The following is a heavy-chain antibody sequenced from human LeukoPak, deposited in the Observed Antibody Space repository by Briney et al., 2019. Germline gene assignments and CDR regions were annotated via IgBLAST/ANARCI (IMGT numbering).Heavy chain of an antibody. V-gene: IGHV3-23*01. Sequence: PGGSLRLSCAASGFTFSSYSMNWVRQAPGKGLEWVSAISPSSHSTSYADSVQGRFTISRDDSKNTVYMQMNSLRAEDTAVYYCAKVRSGSANWALRIFDNWGQGTLVTVSS. J-gene: IGHJ4*02. D-gene: IGHD1-1*01. CDR2: ISPSSHST. CDR3: AKVRSGSANWALRIFDN. CDR1: GFTFSSYS.